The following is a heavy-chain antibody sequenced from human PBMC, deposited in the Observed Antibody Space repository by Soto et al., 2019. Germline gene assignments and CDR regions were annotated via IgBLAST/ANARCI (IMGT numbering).Heavy chain of an antibody. D-gene: IGHD6-19*01. V-gene: IGHV3-23*01. CDR1: GFTFSNYA. CDR2: ISGSGGTT. CDR3: ARFFVAAGSNGGWPSSFHY. J-gene: IGHJ4*02. Sequence: EVQLLESGGGLVQPGRSLRLSCAASGFTFSNYAMSWVRQAPGQGLDWVSAISGSGGTTYYADSVKGRFTISRDNSKNTLFMQMNSLRAEDAAVYYCARFFVAAGSNGGWPSSFHYWGQRTLVIVSS.